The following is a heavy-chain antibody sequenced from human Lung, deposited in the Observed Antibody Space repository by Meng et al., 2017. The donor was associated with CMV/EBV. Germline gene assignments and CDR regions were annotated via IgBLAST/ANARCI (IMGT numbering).Heavy chain of an antibody. D-gene: IGHD3-9*01. CDR3: ARVHYDISTGYQFDL. V-gene: IGHV4-61*03. Sequence: SEILSLTCTVSGASVSSYTNYWSWIRQSPGKGLEWIGYIYYTGSTKYTPSLKSRVTMSVDTSKNHFSLKLSSVTAADTAVYYCARVHYDISTGYQFDLWGQGTLVTVSS. J-gene: IGHJ4*02. CDR1: GASVSSYTNY. CDR2: IYYTGST.